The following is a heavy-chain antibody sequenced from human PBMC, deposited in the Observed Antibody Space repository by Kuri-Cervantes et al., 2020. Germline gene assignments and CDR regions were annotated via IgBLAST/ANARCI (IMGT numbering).Heavy chain of an antibody. CDR1: GFTFSDND. CDR2: IGTAGDT. Sequence: GGSLRLSCAASGFTFSDNDMHWVRQGTGKGLGWVSTIGTAGDTYYPGSVKGRFTISRDNAENSLYLQMNSLRAGDTAVYFCARGYGGWYFDLWGRGTLVTVSS. V-gene: IGHV3-13*01. D-gene: IGHD4-17*01. CDR3: ARGYGGWYFDL. J-gene: IGHJ2*01.